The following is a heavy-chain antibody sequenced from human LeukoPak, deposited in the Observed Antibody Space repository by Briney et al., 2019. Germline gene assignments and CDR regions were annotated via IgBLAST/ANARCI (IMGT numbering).Heavy chain of an antibody. D-gene: IGHD3-10*01. V-gene: IGHV4-59*08. CDR3: ARGGWVSGRFYGFDY. J-gene: IGHJ4*02. CDR2: IYYSGST. Sequence: SETLSLTCTVSGGSISSYYWSWIRQPPGKGLEWIGYIYYSGSTNYNPSLKSRVTISVDTSKNQFSLRLSSVTAADTAVYYWARGGWVSGRFYGFDYWGQGTLVTVSS. CDR1: GGSISSYY.